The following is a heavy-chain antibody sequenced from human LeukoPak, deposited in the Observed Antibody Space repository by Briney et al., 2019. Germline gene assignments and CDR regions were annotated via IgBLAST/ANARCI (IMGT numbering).Heavy chain of an antibody. D-gene: IGHD3-16*01. CDR1: GGSISSYY. CDR2: IYYSGST. CDR3: ARGEMITFGGKTSYYFDY. V-gene: IGHV4-59*12. Sequence: SETLSLTCTVSGGSISSYYWSWIRQPPGKGLEWIGYIYYSGSTNYNPSLKSRVTISVDTSKNQFSLKLSSVTAADTAVYYCARGEMITFGGKTSYYFDYWGQGTLVTVSS. J-gene: IGHJ4*02.